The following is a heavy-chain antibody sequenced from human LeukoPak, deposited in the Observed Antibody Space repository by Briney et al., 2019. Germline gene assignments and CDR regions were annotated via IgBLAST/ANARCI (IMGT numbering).Heavy chain of an antibody. CDR3: ASSFTPYYYDV. D-gene: IGHD2-15*01. CDR2: ISNDASAT. CDR1: GFSFRKYF. Sequence: GGSLRLSCAASGFSFRKYFMSWARQAPGKGLEWVSTISNDASATTYGDSVWGRVTISRDNAQNSVFLQMHSLRAGDTSVYYCASSFTPYYYDVWGQGILVTVSS. J-gene: IGHJ4*02. V-gene: IGHV3-7*01.